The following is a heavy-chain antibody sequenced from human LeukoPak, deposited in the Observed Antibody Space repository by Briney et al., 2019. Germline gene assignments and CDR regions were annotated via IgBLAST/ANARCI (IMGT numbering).Heavy chain of an antibody. CDR1: GFTFSDSY. D-gene: IGHD3-22*01. J-gene: IGHJ3*02. Sequence: PGGSLRLSCAASGFTFSDSYMSWIRQAPGKGLEWVSSISSSSSYIYYADSVKGRFTISRDNAKNSLYLQMNSLRAEDTAVYYCAREYYYDSRAPGAFDIWGQGTMVTVSS. V-gene: IGHV3-11*06. CDR3: AREYYYDSRAPGAFDI. CDR2: ISSSSSYI.